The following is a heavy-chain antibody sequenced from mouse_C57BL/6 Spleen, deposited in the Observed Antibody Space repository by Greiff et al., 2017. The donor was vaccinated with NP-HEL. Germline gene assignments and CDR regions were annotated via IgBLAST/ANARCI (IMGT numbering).Heavy chain of an antibody. CDR3: ASSTVVAPDY. CDR1: GFTFSDYG. V-gene: IGHV5-17*01. J-gene: IGHJ2*01. Sequence: EVMLVESGGGLVKPGGSLKLSCAASGFTFSDYGMHWVRQAPEKGLEWVAYISSGSSTIYYADTVKGRFTISRDNAKNTLFLQMTSLRSEDTAMYYCASSTVVAPDYWGQSTTLTVSS. D-gene: IGHD1-1*01. CDR2: ISSGSSTI.